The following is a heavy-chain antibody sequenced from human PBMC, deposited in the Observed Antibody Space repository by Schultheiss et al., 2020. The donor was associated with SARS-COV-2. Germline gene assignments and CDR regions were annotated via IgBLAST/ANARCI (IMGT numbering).Heavy chain of an antibody. D-gene: IGHD1-1*01. CDR1: GFTFSNAW. CDR3: RRGQLGIDY. Sequence: GGSLRLSCAASGFTFSNAWMSWVRQAPGKGLEWVSSISSSSSYIYYADSVKGRFTISRDNSKNTLYLQMNSLKTEDTAVYYCRRGQLGIDYSGQGTLVTVSS. J-gene: IGHJ4*02. CDR2: ISSSSSYI. V-gene: IGHV3-21*03.